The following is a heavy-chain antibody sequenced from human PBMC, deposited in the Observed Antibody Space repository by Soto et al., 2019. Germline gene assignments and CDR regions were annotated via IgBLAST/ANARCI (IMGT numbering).Heavy chain of an antibody. J-gene: IGHJ4*02. V-gene: IGHV3-23*01. CDR2: ISGSGGST. D-gene: IGHD2-2*01. Sequence: GSLRLSCAASGFPFSSYAMSWVRQAPGKGLEWVSAISGSGGSTNYADSVKGRFTISRDNAKNMLYLQMNSLRAEDTAVYYCAKDLGRYCSSTSCLGEFDYWGQGTLVTVS. CDR1: GFPFSSYA. CDR3: AKDLGRYCSSTSCLGEFDY.